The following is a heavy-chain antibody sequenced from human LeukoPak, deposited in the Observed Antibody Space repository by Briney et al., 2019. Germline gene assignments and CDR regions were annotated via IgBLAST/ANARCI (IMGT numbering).Heavy chain of an antibody. CDR1: AFSFTSFE. CDR3: ARDPYCSSTSCYSSGAADY. Sequence: GGSLRLSCAASAFSFTSFEMNWVRQAQGQELEGLSYISSSGATMYYADSVKGRFTISRDNAKNSLYLQMNSLRAEDTAVYYCARDPYCSSTSCYSSGAADYWGQGTLVTVSS. D-gene: IGHD2-2*01. CDR2: ISSSGATM. V-gene: IGHV3-48*03. J-gene: IGHJ4*02.